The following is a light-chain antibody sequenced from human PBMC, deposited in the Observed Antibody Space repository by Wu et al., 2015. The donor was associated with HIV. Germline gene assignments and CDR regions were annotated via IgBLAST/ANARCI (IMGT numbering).Light chain of an antibody. Sequence: EIVLTQSPDTLSVSVGERVTLSCRASQTIGSGYLAWYQLKAGQPPRLVIYETSNRAAGIPDRFGGSGSGTDFTLTITALEPEDIAVYYCQQYGPSPRTWTFGQGTKVEIK. CDR3: QQYGPSPRTWT. J-gene: IGKJ1*01. V-gene: IGKV3-20*01. CDR2: ETS. CDR1: QTIGSGY.